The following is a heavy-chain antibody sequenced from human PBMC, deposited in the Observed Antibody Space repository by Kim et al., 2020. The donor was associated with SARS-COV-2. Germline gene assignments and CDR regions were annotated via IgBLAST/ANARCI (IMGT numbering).Heavy chain of an antibody. CDR3: ARGRVEGYCSSTNCYYYFGMDV. D-gene: IGHD2-2*01. J-gene: IGHJ6*02. CDR2: IWYDGSNK. CDR1: GFTFSSYG. V-gene: IGHV3-33*01. Sequence: GGSLRLFCAASGFTFSSYGMHWFRQAPGKGLEWVAVIWYDGSNKYYADSLQGRFTISRDNSKNTLSLQMNSLRAEDTAMYYCARGRVEGYCSSTNCYYYFGMDVWGQGHTVTVSS.